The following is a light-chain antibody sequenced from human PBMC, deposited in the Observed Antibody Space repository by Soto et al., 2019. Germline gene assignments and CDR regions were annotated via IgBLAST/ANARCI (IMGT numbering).Light chain of an antibody. Sequence: QSVLTQPPSVSGAPGQRVTISCTGSSSNIGANYDEHWYQQRPGTAPKLLIFANSNRPSGVPDRFSGSKSGTSASLVITGLQAEDEGDYYCQSYDSTLSARYVFGTGTKVTVL. CDR2: ANS. J-gene: IGLJ1*01. CDR3: QSYDSTLSARYV. V-gene: IGLV1-40*01. CDR1: SSNIGANYD.